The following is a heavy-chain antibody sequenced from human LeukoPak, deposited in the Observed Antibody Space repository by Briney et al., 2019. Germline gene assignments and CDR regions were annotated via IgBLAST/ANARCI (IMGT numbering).Heavy chain of an antibody. Sequence: GGSLRLSCEASGFTFNNFGMHWVRQAPGKGLEWVAFIGYDESKKYYAESVKGRFTISRDDSKNTLYLQMSALKTEDTAVYYCARDHVTPGLLFDYWGQGTLVTVSS. CDR2: IGYDESKK. CDR3: ARDHVTPGLLFDY. D-gene: IGHD2/OR15-2a*01. CDR1: GFTFNNFG. V-gene: IGHV3-30*02. J-gene: IGHJ4*02.